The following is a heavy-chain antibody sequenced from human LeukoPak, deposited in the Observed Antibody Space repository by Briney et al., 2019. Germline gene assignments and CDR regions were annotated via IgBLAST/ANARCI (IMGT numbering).Heavy chain of an antibody. CDR3: ARGRTPKVAGLEGY. V-gene: IGHV3-7*01. J-gene: IGHJ4*02. CDR2: IKHDGSAQ. CDR1: GFTFSRYW. Sequence: QSGGSLRLSRAASGFTFSRYWMNWVRQAPRKGLEWVANIKHDGSAQNYVDSVKGRFTISRDNAGNSLYLQMNSLRAEDTAVYYCARGRTPKVAGLEGYWGQGAQVTVSS. D-gene: IGHD6-19*01.